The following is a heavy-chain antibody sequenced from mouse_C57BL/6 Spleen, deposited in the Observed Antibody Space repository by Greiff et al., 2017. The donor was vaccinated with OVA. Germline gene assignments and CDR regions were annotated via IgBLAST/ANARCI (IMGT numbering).Heavy chain of an antibody. V-gene: IGHV14-4*01. J-gene: IGHJ2*01. CDR3: TTRAAQATFDY. CDR2: IDPENGDT. Sequence: EVQLQQSGAELVRPGASVKLSCTASGFNIKDDYMHWVKQRPEQGLEWIGWIDPENGDTEYASKFQGKATITADTSSNTAYLQLSSLTSEDTAVYYCTTRAAQATFDYWGQGTTLTVSS. CDR1: GFNIKDDY. D-gene: IGHD3-2*02.